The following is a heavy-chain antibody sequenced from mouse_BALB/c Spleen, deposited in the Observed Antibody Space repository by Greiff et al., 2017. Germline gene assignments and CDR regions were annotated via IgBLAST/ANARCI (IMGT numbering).Heavy chain of an antibody. Sequence: EVKLQESGGGLVKPGGSLKLSCAASGFTFSSYTMSWVRQTPEKRLEWVATISSGSGNTYYPDSVKGRFTISRDNAKNNLYLQMSSLRSEDTALYYCARYWMITTSPRFAYGGQGTLVTVSA. CDR3: ARYWMITTSPRFAY. CDR2: ISSGSGNT. D-gene: IGHD2-4*01. J-gene: IGHJ3*01. CDR1: GFTFSSYT. V-gene: IGHV5-9*03.